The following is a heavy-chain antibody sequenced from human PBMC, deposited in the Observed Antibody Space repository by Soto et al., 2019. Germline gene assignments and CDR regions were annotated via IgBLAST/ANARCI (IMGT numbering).Heavy chain of an antibody. CDR2: IIPIFGTA. Sequence: SVKVSCKASGGTFSSYAISWVRQAPGQGLEWMGGIIPIFGTANYAQKFQGRVTITADESKNTLYLQMSSLRAEDTALYYCAKEYDSSGYYPDYWGQGTLVTVSS. V-gene: IGHV1-69*13. J-gene: IGHJ4*02. CDR3: AKEYDSSGYYPDY. CDR1: GGTFSSYA. D-gene: IGHD3-22*01.